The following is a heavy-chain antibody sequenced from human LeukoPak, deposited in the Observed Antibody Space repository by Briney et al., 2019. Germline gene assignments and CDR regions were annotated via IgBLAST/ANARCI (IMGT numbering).Heavy chain of an antibody. CDR3: ARDGQPWEFQREFYYGMDV. J-gene: IGHJ6*02. CDR2: TYYRSKWYD. Sequence: SQTLSLTCAISGDSVSSNSAAWNWITQSPPRGLEWLGRTYYRSKWYDDYAVSVNSRITINPGTYKNQFSLQLNSVTPEDTAVYYCARDGQPWEFQREFYYGMDVWGQGTTVTVCS. D-gene: IGHD3-10*01. CDR1: GDSVSSNSAA. V-gene: IGHV6-1*01.